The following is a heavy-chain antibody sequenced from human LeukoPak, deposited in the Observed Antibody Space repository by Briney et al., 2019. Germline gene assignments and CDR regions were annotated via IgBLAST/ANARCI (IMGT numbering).Heavy chain of an antibody. CDR3: ARGGSVERLDDAFDI. CDR2: INPSGGST. Sequence: ASVKVSCKASGYIFTSYYMHWVRQAPGQGLEWMGIINPSGGSTSYAQKFQGRVTMTRDTSTSTVYMELSSLRSEDTAVYYCARGGSVERLDDAFDIWGQGTMVTVSS. V-gene: IGHV1-46*01. J-gene: IGHJ3*02. D-gene: IGHD1-1*01. CDR1: GYIFTSYY.